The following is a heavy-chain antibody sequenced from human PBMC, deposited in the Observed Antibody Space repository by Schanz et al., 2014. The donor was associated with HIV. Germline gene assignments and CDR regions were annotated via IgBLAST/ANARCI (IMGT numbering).Heavy chain of an antibody. V-gene: IGHV3-NL1*01. CDR3: AAGLIRYFFDY. CDR1: GFSFSAYA. D-gene: IGHD2-21*01. J-gene: IGHJ4*02. Sequence: QVQLVESGGGVVQPGKSLSLSCAASGFSFSAYAMHWVRQAPGKGLEWVSVVYIGDSTFYANSVKGRFTISRDDSKNTLYLQMNSLRAEDTAMYYCAAGLIRYFFDYWGQGTLVTVSS. CDR2: VYIGDST.